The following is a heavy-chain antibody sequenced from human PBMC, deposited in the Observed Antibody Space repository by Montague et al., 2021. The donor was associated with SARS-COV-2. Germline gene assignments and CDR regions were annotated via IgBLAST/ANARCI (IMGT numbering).Heavy chain of an antibody. J-gene: IGHJ3*02. Sequence: SETLSLTCTVSGGSISSSSYYWGWIRQPPGKGLEWIGSIYYSGSTYYNPSLKSRVTISVDTSKNQFSLKLSSVTAADTAVYYCARQENSSGWFKPDAFVIWGQGTMVTVSS. CDR2: IYYSGST. V-gene: IGHV4-39*01. CDR1: GGSISSSSYY. CDR3: ARQENSSGWFKPDAFVI. D-gene: IGHD6-19*01.